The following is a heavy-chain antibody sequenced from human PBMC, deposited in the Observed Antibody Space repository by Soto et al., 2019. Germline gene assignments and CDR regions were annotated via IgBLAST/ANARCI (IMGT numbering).Heavy chain of an antibody. CDR3: ARHPERIAQIGWFDP. CDR1: GFTFSSYA. V-gene: IGHV3-48*01. Sequence: GGSLRLSCAASGFTFSSYAMHWVRQAPGKGLEWVSYISSSSSTIYYADSVKGRFTISRDNAKNSLYLQMNSLRAEDTAVYYCARHPERIAQIGWFDPWGQGTLVTVSS. J-gene: IGHJ5*02. CDR2: ISSSSSTI. D-gene: IGHD6-13*01.